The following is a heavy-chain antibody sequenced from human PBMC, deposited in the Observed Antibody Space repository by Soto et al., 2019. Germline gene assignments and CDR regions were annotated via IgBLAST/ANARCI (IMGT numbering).Heavy chain of an antibody. V-gene: IGHV4-34*01. D-gene: IGHD6-13*01. J-gene: IGHJ6*02. CDR2: INHSGST. Sequence: SETLSLTCAVYGGSFSGYYWSWIRQPPGKGLEWIGEINHSGSTNYNPSLKSRVTISVDTSKNQFSLKLSSVTAADTAVYYYARGSGAAGYYYYYYGMDVWGQGTTVTVSS. CDR3: ARGSGAAGYYYYYYGMDV. CDR1: GGSFSGYY.